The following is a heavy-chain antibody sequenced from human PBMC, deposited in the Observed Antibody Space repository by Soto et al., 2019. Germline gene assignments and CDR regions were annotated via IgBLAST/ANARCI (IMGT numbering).Heavy chain of an antibody. V-gene: IGHV3-30-3*01. Sequence: GGSLRLSCAAPGFTFSIYALHWVRQAPGKGLEWVAVMSPNGNNQYYADSVKGRFTISRDTSKSTLYLQMTSLRPDDTAVYYCATGASFYYGTSRYWGQGTLVTVS. CDR1: GFTFSIYA. D-gene: IGHD3-10*01. J-gene: IGHJ4*02. CDR3: ATGASFYYGTSRY. CDR2: MSPNGNNQ.